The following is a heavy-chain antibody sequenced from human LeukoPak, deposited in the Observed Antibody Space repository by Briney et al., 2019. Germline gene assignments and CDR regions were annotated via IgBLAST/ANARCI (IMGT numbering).Heavy chain of an antibody. Sequence: GGSLRLSCAASGFTFSSNYMSWVRQAPGKGLEWVSVIYSGGSTYDADSVKGRFTISRDNSRNTLYLQMNSLRAEDTAVYYCTKDSDWAIDYWGQGTLVIVSS. CDR2: IYSGGST. V-gene: IGHV3-53*01. D-gene: IGHD6-19*01. CDR3: TKDSDWAIDY. J-gene: IGHJ4*02. CDR1: GFTFSSNY.